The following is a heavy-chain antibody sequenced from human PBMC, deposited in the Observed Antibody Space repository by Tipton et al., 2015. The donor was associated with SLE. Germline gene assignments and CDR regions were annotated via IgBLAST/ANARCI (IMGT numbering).Heavy chain of an antibody. J-gene: IGHJ4*02. CDR1: GGSISSGGYS. CDR2: IYYSGST. Sequence: TLSLTCAVSGGSISSGGYSWSWIRQPPGMGLEWIGYIYYSGSTYYNSSLKSRVIISVDRSKNQFSLKLSSVTAADTAVYYCARGPLGSGDYVGHYFGLWGQGTLVTVSS. D-gene: IGHD4-17*01. V-gene: IGHV4-30-2*01. CDR3: ARGPLGSGDYVGHYFGL.